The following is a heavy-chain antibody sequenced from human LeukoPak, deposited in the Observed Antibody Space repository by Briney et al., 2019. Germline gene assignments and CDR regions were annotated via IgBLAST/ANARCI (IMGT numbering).Heavy chain of an antibody. Sequence: GGSLRLSCAASEFTFTTYGMHWVRQAPGKGLEWVAFIYYDGSNIYYADYVTGRFPISRDISKNTLYLQMDSLRAEDTAIYYCARDWKTNSFDYWGQGTLVTVSS. J-gene: IGHJ4*02. CDR3: ARDWKTNSFDY. V-gene: IGHV3-33*01. CDR1: EFTFTTYG. D-gene: IGHD1-1*01. CDR2: IYYDGSNI.